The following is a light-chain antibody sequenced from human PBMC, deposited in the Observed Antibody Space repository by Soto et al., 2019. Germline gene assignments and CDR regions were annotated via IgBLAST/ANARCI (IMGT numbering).Light chain of an antibody. J-gene: IGLJ1*01. CDR1: RSNIGSNT. V-gene: IGLV1-44*01. CDR2: SHN. Sequence: QSVLTQPPSASGAPGQRVTISCSGSRSNIGSNTVNWYQQLPGTAPKLLIYSHNQRPSGVRDRFSVSKSGTSASLAISGLQSEDEADYYCATWDDNLDGYVFGTGTKVTVL. CDR3: ATWDDNLDGYV.